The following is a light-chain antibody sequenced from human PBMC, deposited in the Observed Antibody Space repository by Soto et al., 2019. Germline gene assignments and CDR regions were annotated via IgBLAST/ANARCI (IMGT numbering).Light chain of an antibody. CDR2: EVS. V-gene: IGLV2-14*01. CDR1: SSDVGGYNY. Sequence: QSALTQPASVSGSPGQSITISCTGTSSDVGGYNYVSWYQQHPGKAPKLMIYEVSNRPSGVSNRFSGSKSGNTASLTISGLQAEDEADYYCSSYTSSSTPLVFGTGTKFTVL. CDR3: SSYTSSSTPLV. J-gene: IGLJ1*01.